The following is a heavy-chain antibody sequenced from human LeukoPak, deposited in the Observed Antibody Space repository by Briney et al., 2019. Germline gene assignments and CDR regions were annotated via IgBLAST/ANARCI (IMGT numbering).Heavy chain of an antibody. Sequence: SETLSLTCTVPGGSVSSYFWSWIRQPPGKGLEWIGYMYYSGSTNYNPSLKSRVTISIDTSKNQFSLQLSSVTAADTAVYYCARLDNGRGAFDYWDQGTLVTVSS. CDR1: GGSVSSYF. J-gene: IGHJ4*02. V-gene: IGHV4-59*02. CDR3: ARLDNGRGAFDY. CDR2: MYYSGST. D-gene: IGHD1-26*01.